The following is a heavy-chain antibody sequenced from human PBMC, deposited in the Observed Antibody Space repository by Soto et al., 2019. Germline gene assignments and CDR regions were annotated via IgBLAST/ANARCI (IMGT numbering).Heavy chain of an antibody. D-gene: IGHD2-2*01. J-gene: IGHJ6*02. CDR3: AREVPAAPSRGPYYYGMDV. CDR1: GFTFSSYW. Sequence: EVQLVESGGGLVQPGGSLRLSCEASGFTFSSYWMSWVRQAPGKGLEWVANIKHDGSDKYYVGSVKGRVTISRDNAKNSLYLQLNSLTDENPAVYSCAREVPAAPSRGPYYYGMDVWGQGTTVTVSS. CDR2: IKHDGSDK. V-gene: IGHV3-7*01.